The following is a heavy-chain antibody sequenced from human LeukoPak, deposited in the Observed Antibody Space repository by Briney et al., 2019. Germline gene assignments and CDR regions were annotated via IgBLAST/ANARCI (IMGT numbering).Heavy chain of an antibody. Sequence: AGSLRLSCAASGYTFSSYSINWVRQAPGKGLEWVSSISVGRNYIYYADSVRGRFSMCRDDARKSLYLQMDSLRGDDTAVYYCARLRRNSDKSSDYYYYDYWGQGTLVTVSS. J-gene: IGHJ4*02. CDR1: GYTFSSYS. D-gene: IGHD4-17*01. CDR3: ARLRRNSDKSSDYYYYDY. V-gene: IGHV3-21*01. CDR2: ISVGRNYI.